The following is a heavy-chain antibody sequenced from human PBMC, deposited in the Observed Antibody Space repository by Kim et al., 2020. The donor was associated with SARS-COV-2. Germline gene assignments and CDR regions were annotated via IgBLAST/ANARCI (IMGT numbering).Heavy chain of an antibody. CDR2: ISNDGNNK. Sequence: GGSLRLSCAASGFIFSSNTMHWVRLAPGKGLEWLAIISNDGNNKYYAESVKGRFTISRDNSKNKLYLQMNTLRTEDTAVDFCVRGQGGYWGQGTLVTISS. CDR3: VRGQGGY. D-gene: IGHD1-26*01. V-gene: IGHV3-30-3*01. CDR1: GFIFSSNT. J-gene: IGHJ4*02.